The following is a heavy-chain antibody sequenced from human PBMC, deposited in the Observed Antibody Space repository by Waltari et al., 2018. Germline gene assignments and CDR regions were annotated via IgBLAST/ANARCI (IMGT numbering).Heavy chain of an antibody. CDR2: INPNSGGT. CDR3: VRAQAKFLEWLLNDY. Sequence: QVQLVQSGAEVKKPGASVKVSCKAYGYTFTGYYMHWVRQAPGQGLEWMGRINPNSGGTNYAQKFQGRVTMTRDTSISTAYMELSRLRSDDTAVYYCVRAQAKFLEWLLNDYWGQGTLVTVSS. D-gene: IGHD3-3*01. CDR1: GYTFTGYY. V-gene: IGHV1-2*06. J-gene: IGHJ4*02.